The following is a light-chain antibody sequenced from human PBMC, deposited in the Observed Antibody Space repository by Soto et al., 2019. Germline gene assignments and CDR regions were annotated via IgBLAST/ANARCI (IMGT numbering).Light chain of an antibody. CDR1: QSISTW. Sequence: DIQMTQSPSTLSASVGERVTITCRASQSISTWLAWYQQKPGKAPKLLIFDASSLESGVPSRFSGSGSRTEFTLSISSLQPDDFATYYCQQYNTYSRTFGQGTKVEIK. V-gene: IGKV1-5*01. CDR2: DAS. CDR3: QQYNTYSRT. J-gene: IGKJ1*01.